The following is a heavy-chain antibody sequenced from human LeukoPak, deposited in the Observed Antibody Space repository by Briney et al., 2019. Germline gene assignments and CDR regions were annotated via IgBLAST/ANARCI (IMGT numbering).Heavy chain of an antibody. CDR3: AKDLEYYGGNSPTGY. D-gene: IGHD4-23*01. Sequence: GGSLRLSCAASGFTFSSYAMSWVRQAPGKGLEWVSAISGSGGSTYYADSVKGRFTISRDNSKNTLYLQMNSLRAEDTAVYYCAKDLEYYGGNSPTGYWGQGTLVTVSS. CDR2: ISGSGGST. CDR1: GFTFSSYA. V-gene: IGHV3-23*01. J-gene: IGHJ4*02.